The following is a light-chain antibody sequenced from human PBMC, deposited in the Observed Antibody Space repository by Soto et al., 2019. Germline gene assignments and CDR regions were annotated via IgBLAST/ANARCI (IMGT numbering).Light chain of an antibody. V-gene: IGLV2-14*01. J-gene: IGLJ1*01. CDR2: EVN. Sequence: QSALGQPASMSGSPGQSITIPCTGASTDLGLYNYVSWYQHHPGKAPKLLISEVNIRPSGLSDRFSASKAGNTASLTISGLQHEDEAYYYSSCRLTTSRPIVFGTGTKVT. CDR1: STDLGLYNY. CDR3: SCRLTTSRPIV.